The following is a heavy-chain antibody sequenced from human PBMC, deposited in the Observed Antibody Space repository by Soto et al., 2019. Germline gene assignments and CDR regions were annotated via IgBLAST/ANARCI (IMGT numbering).Heavy chain of an antibody. D-gene: IGHD3-22*01. CDR2: IYYSGST. CDR3: ARVRGIDYYDSSGYKESEYFQH. V-gene: IGHV4-31*03. Sequence: SETLSLTCTVSGGSISSGGYYWSWIRQHPGKGLEWIGYIYYSGSTYYNPSLKSRVTVSVDTSKNQLSLKLSSVTAADTAVYYCARVRGIDYYDSSGYKESEYFQHWGQGTLVTVSS. CDR1: GGSISSGGYY. J-gene: IGHJ1*01.